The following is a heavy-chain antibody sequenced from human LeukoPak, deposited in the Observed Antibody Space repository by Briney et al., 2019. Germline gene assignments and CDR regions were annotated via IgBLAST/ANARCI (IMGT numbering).Heavy chain of an antibody. CDR2: INPSGGST. CDR3: TPIVVPAAKGYNWFDP. J-gene: IGHJ5*02. D-gene: IGHD2-2*01. Sequence: ASVKVSCRASGYTFTSYYMHWVRQAPGQGLEWMGIINPSGGSTSYAQKFQGRVTMTRDTSTSTVYMELSSLKTEDTAVYYCTPIVVPAAKGYNWFDPWGQGTLVTVSS. V-gene: IGHV1-46*01. CDR1: GYTFTSYY.